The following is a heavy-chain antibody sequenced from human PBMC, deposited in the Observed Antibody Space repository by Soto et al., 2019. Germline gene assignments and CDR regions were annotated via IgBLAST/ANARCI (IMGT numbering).Heavy chain of an antibody. D-gene: IGHD3-10*01. CDR1: GYTFTSYG. J-gene: IGHJ6*02. Sequence: QVHLVQSGAEVKKPGASVKVSCKASGYTFTSYGISWVRQAPGQGLEWMGWISAYNGNINYAQKFQGRVTMTTDTSTTAAYMELGSLGSDDTAVYYCAREINIIRGSNNSILYNYYGMDVWGQGTTVTVSS. CDR2: ISAYNGNI. V-gene: IGHV1-18*04. CDR3: AREINIIRGSNNSILYNYYGMDV.